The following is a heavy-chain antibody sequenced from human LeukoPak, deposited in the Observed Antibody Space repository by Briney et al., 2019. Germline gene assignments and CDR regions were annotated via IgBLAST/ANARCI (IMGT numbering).Heavy chain of an antibody. CDR1: GGSICSGGYS. J-gene: IGHJ4*02. CDR3: ARDPDSGYEGRFDY. Sequence: SETLSLTCVVSGGSICSGGYSWSWIRQPPGKGLEWIGYIFRNGSIYYNPSLKSRVTISVDRSKNQFSLKLSSVTAADTAVYYCARDPDSGYEGRFDYWGQGTLVTVSS. V-gene: IGHV4-30-2*01. CDR2: IFRNGSI. D-gene: IGHD5-12*01.